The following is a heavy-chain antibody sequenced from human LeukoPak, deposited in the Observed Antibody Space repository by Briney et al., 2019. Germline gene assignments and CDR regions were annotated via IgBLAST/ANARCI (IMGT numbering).Heavy chain of an antibody. D-gene: IGHD1-26*01. J-gene: IGHJ4*02. CDR1: GFTFSSCW. V-gene: IGHV3-7*01. CDR3: VGEWEQLR. CDR2: IKYDGSEK. Sequence: GGSLRLSCAASGFTFSSCWMSWVRQAPGKGLEWVANIKYDGSEKYYVDSVKGRFTISRDNAKNSLYLHMNSLRVEDTAVYYCVGEWEQLRWGQGTLVTVSS.